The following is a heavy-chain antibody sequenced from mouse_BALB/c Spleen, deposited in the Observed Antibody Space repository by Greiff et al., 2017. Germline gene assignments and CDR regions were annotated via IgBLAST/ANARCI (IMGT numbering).Heavy chain of an antibody. J-gene: IGHJ2*01. CDR2: ISDGGSYT. CDR3: ARDYYGSSYYFDY. D-gene: IGHD1-1*01. CDR1: GFTFSDYY. V-gene: IGHV5-4*02. Sequence: EVQVVESGGGLVKPGGSLKLSCAASGFTFSDYYMYWVRQTPEKRLEWVATISDGGSYTYYPDSVKGRFTISRDNAKNNLYLQMSSLKSEDTAMYDCARDYYGSSYYFDYWGQGTTLTVSS.